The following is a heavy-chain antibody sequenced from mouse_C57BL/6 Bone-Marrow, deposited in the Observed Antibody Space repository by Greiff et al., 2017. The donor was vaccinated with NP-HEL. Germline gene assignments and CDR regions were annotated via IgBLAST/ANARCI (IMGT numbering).Heavy chain of an antibody. Sequence: EVKLMESGPGLVKPSQSLSLTCSVTGYSITSGYYWNWIRQFPGNKLEWMGYISYDGSNNYNPSLKNRISITRDTSKNQFFLKLNSVTTEDTATYYCARGDSSGYVWFAYWGQGTLVTVSA. D-gene: IGHD3-2*02. V-gene: IGHV3-6*01. CDR1: GYSITSGYY. J-gene: IGHJ3*01. CDR2: ISYDGSN. CDR3: ARGDSSGYVWFAY.